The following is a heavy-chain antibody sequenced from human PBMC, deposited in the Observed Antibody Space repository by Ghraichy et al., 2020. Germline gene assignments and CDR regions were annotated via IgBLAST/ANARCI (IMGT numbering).Heavy chain of an antibody. Sequence: GESLNISCKGSGYSFTSYWIGWVRQMPGKGLEWMGIIYPGDSDTRYSPSFQGQVTISADKSISTAYLQWSSLKASDTAMYYCARHWGKEVAARYNWFDPWGQGTLVTVSS. CDR3: ARHWGKEVAARYNWFDP. CDR2: IYPGDSDT. D-gene: IGHD6-6*01. J-gene: IGHJ5*02. V-gene: IGHV5-51*01. CDR1: GYSFTSYW.